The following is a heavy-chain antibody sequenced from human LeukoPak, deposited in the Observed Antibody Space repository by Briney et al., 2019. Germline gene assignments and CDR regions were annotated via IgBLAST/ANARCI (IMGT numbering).Heavy chain of an antibody. D-gene: IGHD2-21*02. Sequence: GGSLRLSCAASGFTFSSYAMSWVRQAPGKGLEWVSAISGSGGSTYYADSVKGRFTISRDNSKNTLYLQMNSLRAEDTAVYYCAKDLPKETNCGGDCYDAFDIWGQGTMVTVSS. J-gene: IGHJ3*02. CDR1: GFTFSSYA. CDR3: AKDLPKETNCGGDCYDAFDI. V-gene: IGHV3-23*01. CDR2: ISGSGGST.